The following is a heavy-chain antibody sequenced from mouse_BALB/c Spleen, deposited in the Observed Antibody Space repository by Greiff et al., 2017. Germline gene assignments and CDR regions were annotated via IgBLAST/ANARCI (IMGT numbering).Heavy chain of an antibody. D-gene: IGHD5-1*01. CDR1: GFTFSSYA. Sequence: VQLKESGGGLVKPGGSLKLSCAASGFTFSSYAMSWVRQTPEKRLEWVATISSGGSYTYYPDSVKGRFTISRDNAKNTLYLQMSSLRSEDTAMYYCARREYKYYFDYWGQGTTLTVSS. CDR3: ARREYKYYFDY. V-gene: IGHV5-9-3*01. J-gene: IGHJ2*01. CDR2: ISSGGSYT.